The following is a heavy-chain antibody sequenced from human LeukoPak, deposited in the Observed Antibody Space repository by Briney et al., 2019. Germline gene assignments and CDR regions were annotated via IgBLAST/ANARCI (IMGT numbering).Heavy chain of an antibody. CDR1: GYTFRNYG. J-gene: IGHJ4*02. CDR3: ARDERDSCGGDCYYFDY. Sequence: ASVKVSFKASGYTFRNYGISWVRQAPGQGLEWMGWISGYNGNTNQAQKLQGRVTMTTDTSTSTAYMELRSLRSDDTAVYYCARDERDSCGGDCYYFDYWGQGTLVTVSS. D-gene: IGHD2-21*02. CDR2: ISGYNGNT. V-gene: IGHV1-18*01.